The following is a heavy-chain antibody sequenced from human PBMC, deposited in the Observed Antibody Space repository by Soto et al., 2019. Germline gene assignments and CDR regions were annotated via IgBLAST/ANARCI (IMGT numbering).Heavy chain of an antibody. V-gene: IGHV4-34*01. CDR2: INHSGST. CDR1: GGSFSGYY. D-gene: IGHD2-15*01. CDR3: ARGEYCSGGSCYSGDP. Sequence: SETLSLTCAVYGGSFSGYYWSWIRQPPGKGLEWIGEINHSGSTNYNPSLKSRVTISVDTSKNQFSLNLSSVTAADTDVYYCARGEYCSGGSCYSGDPWGQAILVTVS. J-gene: IGHJ5*02.